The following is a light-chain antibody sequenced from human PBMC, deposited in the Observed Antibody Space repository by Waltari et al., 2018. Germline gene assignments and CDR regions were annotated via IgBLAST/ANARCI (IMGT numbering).Light chain of an antibody. Sequence: DIQFTQSPSFLSASVGDRVTITCRASQGISSYLAWYQQKPGKAPKLLIYAASTLQTGVPSRFSGSESGTEFTLTISSLQPEDFATYYCQQLNSYPFTFGPGTKVAIK. CDR1: QGISSY. V-gene: IGKV1-9*01. CDR3: QQLNSYPFT. CDR2: AAS. J-gene: IGKJ3*01.